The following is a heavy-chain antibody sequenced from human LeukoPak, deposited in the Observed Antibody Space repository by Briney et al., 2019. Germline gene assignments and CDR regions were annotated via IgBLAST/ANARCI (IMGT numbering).Heavy chain of an antibody. J-gene: IGHJ5*02. Sequence: GGSLRLSCAASGFTFSNYGMHWVRQAPGKGLEWVAVISYDGSNKYYADSVKGRFTISRDNSKNTLYLQMNSLRAEDTAVYYCARGWFDPWGQGTLVTVSS. CDR2: ISYDGSNK. V-gene: IGHV3-30*03. CDR1: GFTFSNYG. CDR3: ARGWFDP.